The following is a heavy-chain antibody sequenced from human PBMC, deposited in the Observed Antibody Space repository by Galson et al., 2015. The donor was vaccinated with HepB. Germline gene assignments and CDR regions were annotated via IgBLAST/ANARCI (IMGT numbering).Heavy chain of an antibody. V-gene: IGHV5-10-1*01. CDR3: ARRTLGLQGIVVVPAVDWGMDV. D-gene: IGHD2-2*01. J-gene: IGHJ6*02. Sequence: QSGAEVKKPGESLRISFKGSGYSFTSYWISWVRQMPGKGLEWMGRIDPSDSYTNYSPSFQGHVTISADKSISTVYLQWSSLKASDTAMYYCARRTLGLQGIVVVPAVDWGMDVWGQGTTVTVSS. CDR2: IDPSDSYT. CDR1: GYSFTSYW.